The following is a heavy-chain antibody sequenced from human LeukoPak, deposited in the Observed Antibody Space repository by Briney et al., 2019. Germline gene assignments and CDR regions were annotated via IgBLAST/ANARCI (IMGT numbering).Heavy chain of an antibody. CDR3: ARAGEYCSGGSCYSGVYFDN. CDR1: GYTFTGYY. J-gene: IGHJ4*02. Sequence: SVKVSCKASGYTFTGYYMHWVRQAPGQGLEWMGGIIPIFGKADYAQKFQDRVTITADESTSTAYMELSSLRSEDTALYYCARAGEYCSGGSCYSGVYFDNWGQGTLVTVSS. D-gene: IGHD2-15*01. V-gene: IGHV1-69*13. CDR2: IIPIFGKA.